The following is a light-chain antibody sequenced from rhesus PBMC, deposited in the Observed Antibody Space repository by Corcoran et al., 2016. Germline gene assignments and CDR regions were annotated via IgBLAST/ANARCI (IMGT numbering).Light chain of an antibody. CDR2: LTS. J-gene: IGKJ1*01. V-gene: IGKV7-13*02. CDR3: RQSKNSTWT. CDR1: ETVTFFGINL. Sequence: DIVLTQSPASLAVSPGQRATITCRASETVTFFGINLIHWYQQKPGQPPKLMIYLTSNKDTGVPARFSGRGSGTEFTHTINPVEADDAADYYCRQSKNSTWTFGQGTKVEIK.